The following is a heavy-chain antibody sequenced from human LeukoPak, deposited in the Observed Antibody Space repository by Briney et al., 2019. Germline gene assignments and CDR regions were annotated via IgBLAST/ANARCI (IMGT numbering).Heavy chain of an antibody. J-gene: IGHJ6*04. CDR3: ARDKESSGWYLTPYYYGMDV. D-gene: IGHD6-13*01. CDR2: IGSSSTYT. CDR1: GFTFSSYS. V-gene: IGHV3-21*05. Sequence: GGSLRLSCAASGFTFSSYSMNWVRQAPGKGLEWISYIGSSSTYTHYADSVKGRFTISRDNAKNSLYLQMNSLRAEDTAVYYCARDKESSGWYLTPYYYGMDVWGKGTTVTVSS.